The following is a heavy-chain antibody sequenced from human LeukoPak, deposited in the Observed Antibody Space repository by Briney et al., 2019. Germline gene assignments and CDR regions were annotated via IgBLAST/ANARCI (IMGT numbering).Heavy chain of an antibody. CDR3: ARDSDTGFDY. CDR2: IYYSGST. CDR1: GGSISSYY. Sequence: SETLSLTCTVSGGSISSYYWSWIRQPPGKGLEWIGYIYYSGSTNYNPSLKSRVTISVDTSKNQFSLKLSSVTAADTAVYYCARDSDTGFDYWGQGTLATVSS. V-gene: IGHV4-59*01. D-gene: IGHD5-18*01. J-gene: IGHJ4*02.